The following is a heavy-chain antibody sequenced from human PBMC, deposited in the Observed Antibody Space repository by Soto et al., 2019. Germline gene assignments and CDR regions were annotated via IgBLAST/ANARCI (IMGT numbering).Heavy chain of an antibody. Sequence: QLQLQESGPGLVKPSETLSLTCTVSGGSISSSSYYWGWIRQPPGKGLEWIGSIYYSGSTYYNPAPKSRVTISGDTSKNQFSLKLSSVTAADTAVYYCARYELIFGVVKEAQPPDYWGQGTLVTVSS. V-gene: IGHV4-39*01. J-gene: IGHJ4*02. CDR3: ARYELIFGVVKEAQPPDY. D-gene: IGHD3-3*01. CDR1: GGSISSSSYY. CDR2: IYYSGST.